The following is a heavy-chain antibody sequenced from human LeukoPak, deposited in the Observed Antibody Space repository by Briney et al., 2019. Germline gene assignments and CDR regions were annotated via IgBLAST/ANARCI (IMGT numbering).Heavy chain of an antibody. V-gene: IGHV1-2*02. CDR2: INPNSGGT. J-gene: IGHJ4*02. D-gene: IGHD1-26*01. CDR1: GYTFNGYY. Sequence: ASVKVSCKGSGYTFNGYYMHWVRQAPGQGLEWMGWINPNSGGTNYAQKFQGRVTMTRDTSISTAYMELSRLRSDDTAVYYCARDRQWELLLDYWGQGTLVTVSS. CDR3: ARDRQWELLLDY.